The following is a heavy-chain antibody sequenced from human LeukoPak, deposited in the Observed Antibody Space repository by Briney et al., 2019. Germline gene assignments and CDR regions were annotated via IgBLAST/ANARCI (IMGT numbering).Heavy chain of an antibody. CDR2: INPNSGGT. Sequence: GASVKVSCKASGYTFTGYYMHWVRQAPGQGLEWMGWINPNSGGTNYAQKFQGRVTMTRDTSISTAYMELSRLRSDDTAVYYCARAGYCSSTSCYDYWGQGTLVTVSS. CDR1: GYTFTGYY. D-gene: IGHD2-2*01. J-gene: IGHJ4*02. V-gene: IGHV1-2*02. CDR3: ARAGYCSSTSCYDY.